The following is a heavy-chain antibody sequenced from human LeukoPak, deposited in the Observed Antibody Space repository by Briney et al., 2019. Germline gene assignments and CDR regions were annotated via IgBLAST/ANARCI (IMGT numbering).Heavy chain of an antibody. CDR3: ARHLTPGEGDYLSDY. J-gene: IGHJ4*02. D-gene: IGHD4-17*01. Sequence: PSETLSLTCTVSGGSISSSSYYWGWIRQPPGKGLEWIGSIYYSGSTYYNPSLKSRVTISVDTSKNQFSLKLSSVTAADTAVYYCARHLTPGEGDYLSDYWGQGTLVTVSS. V-gene: IGHV4-39*01. CDR1: GGSISSSSYY. CDR2: IYYSGST.